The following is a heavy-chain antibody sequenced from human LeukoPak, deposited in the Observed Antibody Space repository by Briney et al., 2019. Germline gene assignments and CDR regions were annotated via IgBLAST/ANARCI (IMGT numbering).Heavy chain of an antibody. D-gene: IGHD3-22*01. Sequence: PGGSLRLSCAASGFTFSSYEMNWVRQAPGKGLVWVSRISGDGSSTTYADSVKGRFTISRDNAKNTLYLQMNSLRAEDTAVYYCARRSYDSSGYYYVVDYWGQGTLVTVSS. J-gene: IGHJ4*02. CDR2: ISGDGSST. CDR1: GFTFSSYE. V-gene: IGHV3-74*01. CDR3: ARRSYDSSGYYYVVDY.